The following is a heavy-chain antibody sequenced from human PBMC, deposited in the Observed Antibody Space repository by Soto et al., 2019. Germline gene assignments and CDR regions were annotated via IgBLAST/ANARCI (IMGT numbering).Heavy chain of an antibody. D-gene: IGHD3-3*01. CDR1: GYTFTGYY. J-gene: IGHJ3*02. V-gene: IGHV1-2*04. CDR2: INPNSGST. CDR3: ARVVPYDFGSGYYSSCDAFYI. Sequence: QVQLVQSGAEVKKPGASVKVSCKASGYTFTGYYMHWVRQAPGQGLEWMGWINPNSGSTNYAQECQGWVTITRYRFISTVYMELSRLRSDDTAVYFYARVVPYDFGSGYYSSCDAFYIWGQGTMVTVSS.